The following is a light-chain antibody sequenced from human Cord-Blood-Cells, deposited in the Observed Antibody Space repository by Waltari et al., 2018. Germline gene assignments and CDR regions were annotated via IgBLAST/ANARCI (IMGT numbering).Light chain of an antibody. V-gene: IGLV3-21*04. CDR2: YDS. J-gene: IGLJ3*02. Sequence: SYVLTQPPSVSVAPGKTARITCGGNNIGSKSVHWYQQKPGQAPVLVIYYDSDRPSGIPERFSGSNSGNTATLTSSRVEAGDEADYYCQVWDSSSDHWVFGGGTKLTVL. CDR3: QVWDSSSDHWV. CDR1: NIGSKS.